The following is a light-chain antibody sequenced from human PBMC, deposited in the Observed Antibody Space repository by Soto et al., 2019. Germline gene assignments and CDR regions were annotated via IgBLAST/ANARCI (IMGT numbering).Light chain of an antibody. J-gene: IGLJ3*02. CDR3: GTWDNSLSGGV. CDR2: EDN. CDR1: SSNIEDNY. Sequence: QSVLTQPPSVSAAPGQKVTISCSGSSSNIEDNYVSWYQQLPGTAPKLLIYEDNRRPSGIPDRFSGSKSGTSATLGITGLQTWDEADYYCGTWDNSLSGGVFGGGTQLTVL. V-gene: IGLV1-51*02.